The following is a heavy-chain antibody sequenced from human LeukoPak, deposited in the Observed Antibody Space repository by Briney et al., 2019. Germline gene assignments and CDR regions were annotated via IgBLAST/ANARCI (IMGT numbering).Heavy chain of an antibody. CDR1: GGSISSTSSTYY. Sequence: SETLSLTCTVSGGSISSTSSTYYWNWVRQPPGKGLEWIGSIHYSGNTYFNPSLKSRVTIPIDTSKNQFSVKLNSVTAADTAVYYCARKGTIAPTGASHFDHWGQGTLVTVSS. CDR2: IHYSGNT. V-gene: IGHV4-39*01. D-gene: IGHD6-13*01. J-gene: IGHJ4*02. CDR3: ARKGTIAPTGASHFDH.